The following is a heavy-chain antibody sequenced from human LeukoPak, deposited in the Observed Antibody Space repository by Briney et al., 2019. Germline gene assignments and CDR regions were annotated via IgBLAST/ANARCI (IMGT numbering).Heavy chain of an antibody. CDR2: IYWDDDK. CDR3: AHREVRLDYFDY. D-gene: IGHD3-9*01. J-gene: IGHJ4*02. V-gene: IGHV2-5*02. Sequence: SGPTLVNPTQSLTLTCTFSGFSFSTSAVGVGWIRQPPGKALEWLALIYWDDDKRYNTSPKSRLTITKDTSKNQVVLIMTDMDPVDTATYFCAHREVRLDYFDYWGQGILVTVSS. CDR1: GFSFSTSAVG.